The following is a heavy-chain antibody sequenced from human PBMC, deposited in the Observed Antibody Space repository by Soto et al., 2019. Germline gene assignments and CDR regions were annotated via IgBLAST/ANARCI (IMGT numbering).Heavy chain of an antibody. Sequence: LRLSCAASGFTFSSYAMHWVRQAPGKGLEWVAVISYDGSNKYYADSVKGRFTISRDNSKNTLYLQMNSLRAEDTAVYYCARDGTKYCSGGSCYSPIIDYGMDVWGQGTTVTVSS. V-gene: IGHV3-30-3*01. J-gene: IGHJ6*02. CDR2: ISYDGSNK. D-gene: IGHD2-15*01. CDR1: GFTFSSYA. CDR3: ARDGTKYCSGGSCYSPIIDYGMDV.